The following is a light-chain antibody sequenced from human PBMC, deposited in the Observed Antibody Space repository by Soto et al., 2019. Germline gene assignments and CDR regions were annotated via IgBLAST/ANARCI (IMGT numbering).Light chain of an antibody. J-gene: IGLJ1*01. CDR2: DDD. CDR3: GSWDSSLSAYV. Sequence: QSAMPQPPSVSAAPGQKVTISCSGSSSNIGGNSVSWYQQLPGTAPKLLIYDDDKRPSGIPDRFSGSKSGTSATLGITGFRTGDEADYYCGSWDSSLSAYVFGTGTKLTVL. CDR1: SSNIGGNS. V-gene: IGLV1-51*01.